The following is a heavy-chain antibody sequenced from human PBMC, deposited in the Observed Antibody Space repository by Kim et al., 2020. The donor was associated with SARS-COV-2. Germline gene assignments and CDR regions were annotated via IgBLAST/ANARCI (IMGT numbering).Heavy chain of an antibody. CDR2: ICYEGSSK. V-gene: IGHV3-30*04. J-gene: IGHJ6*02. CDR3: ARDIEPRFTRPAAYAMDV. Sequence: GGSLRLSCAGSGSSFSSFAMHWVRQAPGKGPEWVAFICYEGSSKIYVDSVRGRFTISRDNSKSTLYLQMNSLRAEDTAVYYCARDIEPRFTRPAAYAMDVWGQGTTVTVSS. D-gene: IGHD3-3*01. CDR1: GSSFSSFA.